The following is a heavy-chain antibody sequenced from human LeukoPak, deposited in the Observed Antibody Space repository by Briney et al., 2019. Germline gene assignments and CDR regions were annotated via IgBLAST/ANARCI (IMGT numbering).Heavy chain of an antibody. D-gene: IGHD3-10*01. Sequence: QPGRSLRLSCAASGFTFSSYGMHWVRQAPGKGLEWVAVISYDGSNKYYADSVKGRFTISRDNSKNTLYLQMSSLRAEDTAVYYCAKDQGRERYYYYGMDVWGKGTTVTVSS. J-gene: IGHJ6*04. CDR1: GFTFSSYG. CDR3: AKDQGRERYYYYGMDV. V-gene: IGHV3-30*18. CDR2: ISYDGSNK.